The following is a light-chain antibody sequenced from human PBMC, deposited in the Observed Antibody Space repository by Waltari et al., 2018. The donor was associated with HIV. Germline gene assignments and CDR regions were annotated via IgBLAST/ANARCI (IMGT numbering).Light chain of an antibody. J-gene: IGLJ2*01. CDR3: QVWDNGTEHVV. CDR2: DDT. V-gene: IGLV3-21*02. Sequence: SSVLTQPPSVSVAPGQTARITCGGNNVGSKGVHWYQQKPGQAPVVVVYDDTDRPSGLPERFSGSNSGNTATLTISRVEAGDEADYHCQVWDNGTEHVVFGGGTKLTVL. CDR1: NVGSKG.